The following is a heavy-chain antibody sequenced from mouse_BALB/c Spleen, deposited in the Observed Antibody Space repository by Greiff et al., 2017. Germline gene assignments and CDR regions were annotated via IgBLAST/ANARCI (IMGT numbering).Heavy chain of an antibody. CDR1: GYTFTSYW. J-gene: IGHJ3*01. V-gene: IGHV1S127*01. CDR2: IDPSDSYT. Sequence: VQLQQPGAELVKPGASVKMSCKASGYTFTSYWMHWVKQRPGQGLEWIGTIDPSDSYTSYNQKFKGKATLTVDTSSSTAYMQLSSLTSEDSAVYYCTRWWLRREGFAYWGQGTLVTVSA. CDR3: TRWWLRREGFAY. D-gene: IGHD2-2*01.